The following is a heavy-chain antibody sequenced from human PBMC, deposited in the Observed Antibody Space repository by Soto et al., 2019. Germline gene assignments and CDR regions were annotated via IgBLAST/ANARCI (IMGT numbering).Heavy chain of an antibody. D-gene: IGHD3-16*01. CDR2: INGHGDTT. J-gene: IGHJ4*02. Sequence: GGSLIVPCGASGLNFVSYVMRWVSQATGKGLEWVSTINGHGDTTYYADSVKGRSTTSRDNSKNTLYLQMNSLRAEDTAVYYCGRDPPFIDYWGQGTLVTVSS. CDR1: GLNFVSYV. V-gene: IGHV3-23*01. CDR3: GRDPPFIDY.